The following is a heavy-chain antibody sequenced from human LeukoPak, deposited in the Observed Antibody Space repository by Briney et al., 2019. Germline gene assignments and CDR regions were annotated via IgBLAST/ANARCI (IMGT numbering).Heavy chain of an antibody. Sequence: PGGSLRLSCAASGFTFSSYGMHWVRQAPGKGLEWVAVISYDGSNKYYADSVKGRFTISRDNSKNTLLLQMNSLRAEDSAVYYCAKGGHPAVVTTRFDSWGQGTLVTVSS. J-gene: IGHJ5*01. D-gene: IGHD2-21*02. CDR3: AKGGHPAVVTTRFDS. CDR1: GFTFSSYG. V-gene: IGHV3-30*18. CDR2: ISYDGSNK.